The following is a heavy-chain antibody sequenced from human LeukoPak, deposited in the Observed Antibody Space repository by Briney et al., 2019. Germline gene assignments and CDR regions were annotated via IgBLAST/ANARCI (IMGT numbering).Heavy chain of an antibody. Sequence: ASVKVSCKVSGYTFTELSMHWVRQAPGKGLEWMGGFDPEDGETIYAQKFQGRVTMTEDTSTDTAYMELSSLRSEDAAVYYCAVVVYASMILDYWGQGTLVTVSS. J-gene: IGHJ4*02. CDR3: AVVVYASMILDY. V-gene: IGHV1-24*01. CDR1: GYTFTELS. CDR2: FDPEDGET. D-gene: IGHD3-22*01.